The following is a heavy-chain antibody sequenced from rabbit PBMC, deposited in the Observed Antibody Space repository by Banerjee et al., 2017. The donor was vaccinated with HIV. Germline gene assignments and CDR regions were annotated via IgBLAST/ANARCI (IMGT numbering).Heavy chain of an antibody. CDR2: IDPVFGST. CDR3: VRDYGYAGYAYANL. J-gene: IGHJ4*01. Sequence: QEQLVESGGGLVQPGGSLKLSCKASGFDFSSYGMSWVRQAPGKGLEWIGYIDPVFGSTYYASWVNGRFTISSHNAQNTLYLQLNSLTAADTATYFCVRDYGYAGYAYANLWGPGTLVTVS. V-gene: IGHV1S47*01. D-gene: IGHD6-1*01. CDR1: GFDFSSYG.